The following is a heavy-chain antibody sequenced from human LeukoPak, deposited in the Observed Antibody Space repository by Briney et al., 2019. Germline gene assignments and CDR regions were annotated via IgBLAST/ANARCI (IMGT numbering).Heavy chain of an antibody. J-gene: IGHJ6*03. CDR2: IYSGGST. Sequence: GGSLRLSCAASGFTVSSNYMSWVRQAPGKGLEWVSVIYSGGSTYYADSVKGRFTISRDNSKNTLYLQMNSLRAEDTAVYYCVTVRALQPRGIYYYYYYMDVWGKGTTVTVSS. CDR1: GFTVSSNY. V-gene: IGHV3-53*01. D-gene: IGHD3-10*02. CDR3: VTVRALQPRGIYYYYYYMDV.